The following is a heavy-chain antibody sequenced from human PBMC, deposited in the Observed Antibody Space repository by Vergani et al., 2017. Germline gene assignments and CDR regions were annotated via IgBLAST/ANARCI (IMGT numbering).Heavy chain of an antibody. CDR3: AKDRRVRGYSYYYYMDV. J-gene: IGHJ6*03. D-gene: IGHD3-10*01. CDR1: GFTFSGYG. Sequence: QVQLVESGGGVVQPGGSLRLSCAASGFTFSGYGMHWVRQAPGKGLEWVAFIRYDGSNKDYADSVKGRFTTSRDNSKNTLYLQMNSLRAEDTAVYYCAKDRRVRGYSYYYYMDVWGKGTTVTVSS. CDR2: IRYDGSNK. V-gene: IGHV3-30*02.